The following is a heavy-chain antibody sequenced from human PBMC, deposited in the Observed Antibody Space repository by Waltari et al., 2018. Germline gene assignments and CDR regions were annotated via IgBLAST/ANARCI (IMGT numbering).Heavy chain of an antibody. D-gene: IGHD3-16*01. J-gene: IGHJ4*02. CDR2: IDTNTGGT. CDR3: ARDLYDSRVPGDYFDY. Sequence: QVHLVQSGAEVRKPGASVKVSCKGSGYTFTGYYIQWLRQAPGQGPEWMGWIDTNTGGTKLAQKLQGRVTMTRDTSINTGYMELSSLGSDDTAVYYCARDLYDSRVPGDYFDYWGQGTLVTVSS. V-gene: IGHV1-2*02. CDR1: GYTFTGYY.